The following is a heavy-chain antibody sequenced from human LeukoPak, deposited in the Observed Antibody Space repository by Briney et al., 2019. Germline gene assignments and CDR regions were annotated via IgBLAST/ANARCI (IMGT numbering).Heavy chain of an antibody. D-gene: IGHD3-22*01. J-gene: IGHJ4*02. V-gene: IGHV3-11*01. Sequence: GGSLRLSCAASGFTFSDYYVSWIRQAPGKGLEWVSYISGSGSTIYYADSVKGRFTISRDNAKNSLYLQMNSLRAEDTAVYYCARDYYDSSGYYWFDYWGQGTLVTVSS. CDR1: GFTFSDYY. CDR3: ARDYYDSSGYYWFDY. CDR2: ISGSGSTI.